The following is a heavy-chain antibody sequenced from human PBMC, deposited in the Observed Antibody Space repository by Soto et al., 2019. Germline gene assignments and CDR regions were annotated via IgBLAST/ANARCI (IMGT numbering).Heavy chain of an antibody. CDR2: MDQDGSET. CDR3: VCGGTFFIV. CDR1: GFTFSTYW. J-gene: IGHJ4*02. D-gene: IGHD3-16*01. V-gene: IGHV3-7*01. Sequence: EVQLVESGGGLVQPGGSLRLSCAASGFTFSTYWMTWVRQPPGKGLEWVANMDQDGSETYYVDSVRGRFTVSRDNAMNSLYLQMYSLGVEDTAVYYCVCGGTFFIVWGQGTLVTVSP.